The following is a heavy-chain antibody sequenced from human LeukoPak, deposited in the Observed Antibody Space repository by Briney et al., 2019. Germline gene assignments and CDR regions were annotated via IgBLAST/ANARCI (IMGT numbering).Heavy chain of an antibody. V-gene: IGHV3-74*01. CDR2: ISPDGTKA. Sequence: GGSLRLSCTASGFAFSRYYIHWVRQAPGNGLVWVSRISPDGTKADYADSVKGRFTVSRDNAQNTLYLQMNSLRGEDSAAYFCARNFDYGDYLWGQGTLVTVSS. D-gene: IGHD4-17*01. CDR3: ARNFDYGDYL. CDR1: GFAFSRYY. J-gene: IGHJ5*02.